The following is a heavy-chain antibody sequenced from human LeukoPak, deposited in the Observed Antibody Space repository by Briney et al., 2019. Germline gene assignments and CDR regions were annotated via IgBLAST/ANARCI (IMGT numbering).Heavy chain of an antibody. Sequence: ASVKVSCKASGYTFTGNYMHWVRQAPGQGLEWMGWINPNSGATNSAQKFQGRVTMTRDTSIRTAYMELRRLRSDDTAVYYCATLRENNYGYYWGQGTLVTVSS. CDR3: ATLRENNYGYY. V-gene: IGHV1-2*02. D-gene: IGHD3-3*01. J-gene: IGHJ4*02. CDR2: INPNSGAT. CDR1: GYTFTGNY.